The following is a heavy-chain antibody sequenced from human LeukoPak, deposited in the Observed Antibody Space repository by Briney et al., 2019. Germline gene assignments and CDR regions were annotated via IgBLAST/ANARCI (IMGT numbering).Heavy chain of an antibody. CDR2: ILDSGYST. V-gene: IGHV3-23*01. CDR3: AKLGGNPLHNYDVGV. CDR1: GFIFSSYA. J-gene: IGHJ6*03. Sequence: GGSLRLSCAASGFIFSSYAMSWVRQAPGKGLEWVSRILDSGYSTYYANSVKGRFTISRDNSNNTLYLQMNGLRAEDTAVYYCAKLGGNPLHNYDVGVRGKGATVAV. D-gene: IGHD3-16*01.